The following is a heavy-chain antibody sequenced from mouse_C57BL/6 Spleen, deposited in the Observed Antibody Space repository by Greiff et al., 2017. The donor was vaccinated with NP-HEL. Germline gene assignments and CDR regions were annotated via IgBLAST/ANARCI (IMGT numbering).Heavy chain of an antibody. J-gene: IGHJ3*01. CDR2: IYPGDGDT. D-gene: IGHD3-1*01. Sequence: VKLMESGPELVKPGASVKISCKASGYAFSSSWMNWVKQRPGKGLEWIGRIYPGDGDTNYNGKFKGKATLTADKSSSTAYMQLSSLTSEDSAVYFCARSGDDHWGQGTLVTVSA. V-gene: IGHV1-82*01. CDR3: ARSGDDH. CDR1: GYAFSSSW.